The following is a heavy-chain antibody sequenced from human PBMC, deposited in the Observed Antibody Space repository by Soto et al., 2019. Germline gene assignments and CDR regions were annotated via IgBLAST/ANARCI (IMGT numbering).Heavy chain of an antibody. Sequence: QVQLVESGGGVVQPGRSLRLSCAASGFTFSSYGMHWVRQAPGKGLEWVAVIWYDGSNKYYADSVKGRFTISRDNSKNTLYLQMNSLRAEDTAVYYCAREGTYYYGSGSYYNSLYYYGMDVW. J-gene: IGHJ6*01. CDR2: IWYDGSNK. V-gene: IGHV3-33*01. CDR1: GFTFSSYG. CDR3: AREGTYYYGSGSYYNSLYYYGMDV. D-gene: IGHD3-10*01.